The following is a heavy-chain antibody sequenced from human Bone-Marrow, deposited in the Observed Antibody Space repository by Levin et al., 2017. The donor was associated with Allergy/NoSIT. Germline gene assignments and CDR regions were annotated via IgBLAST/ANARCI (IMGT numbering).Heavy chain of an antibody. J-gene: IGHJ2*01. CDR2: IYYSGST. V-gene: IGHV4-39*07. Sequence: SQTLSLTCTVSGGSIRSSSYYWGWIRQPPGKGLEWIGNIYYSGSTYYNPSLRSRVTVSVDTSKNQFSLRLSSVTAADTAVYYCATSPFLGGYWYFDLWGRGTLVTVSS. CDR1: GGSIRSSSYY. CDR3: ATSPFLGGYWYFDL. D-gene: IGHD3-16*01.